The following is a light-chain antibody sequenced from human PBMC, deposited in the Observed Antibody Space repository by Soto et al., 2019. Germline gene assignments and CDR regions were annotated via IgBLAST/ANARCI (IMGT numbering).Light chain of an antibody. CDR3: PQRSDWPIT. V-gene: IGKV3-11*01. Sequence: EIVLTQSPATLSLSPGERVTLSCRASQSLSNNLAWYQQKPGQAPRRLMYGASNSATGIPARFSGSGSGTDFTLNISSLEPEDFAVYYGPQRSDWPITFGQGTRLEIK. J-gene: IGKJ5*01. CDR1: QSLSNN. CDR2: GAS.